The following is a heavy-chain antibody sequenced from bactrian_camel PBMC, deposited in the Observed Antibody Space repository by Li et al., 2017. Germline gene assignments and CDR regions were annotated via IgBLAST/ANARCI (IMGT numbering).Heavy chain of an antibody. Sequence: HVQLVESGGGSVQAGESLTLSCAVTGYLYNSYCMGWFRQVPGKEREGDASIDSDGNIRYSDSVKGRFTISQENDKNTLVLQMNTLKPEDTAMYYCAADRGWRTVVAGCPFGEYKHWGQGTQVTVS. D-gene: IGHD6*01. J-gene: IGHJ4*01. CDR1: GYLYNSYC. V-gene: IGHV3S53*01. CDR3: AADRGWRTVVAGCPFGEYKH. CDR2: IDSDGNI.